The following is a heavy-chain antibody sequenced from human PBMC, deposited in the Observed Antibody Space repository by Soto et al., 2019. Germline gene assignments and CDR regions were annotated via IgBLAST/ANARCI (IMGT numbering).Heavy chain of an antibody. J-gene: IGHJ4*02. D-gene: IGHD3-22*01. Sequence: SGPTLVNPTQTLTLTCTFSGFSLSTSGVGVGWIRQPPGQALEWLALIYWDDDKRYRPSQKSRLTITKDTSKNQVVLTMTNMDPVDTATYYCAHSNYDNLSGYYLFDYWGQGTLVTVSS. CDR2: IYWDDDK. CDR3: AHSNYDNLSGYYLFDY. V-gene: IGHV2-5*02. CDR1: GFSLSTSGVG.